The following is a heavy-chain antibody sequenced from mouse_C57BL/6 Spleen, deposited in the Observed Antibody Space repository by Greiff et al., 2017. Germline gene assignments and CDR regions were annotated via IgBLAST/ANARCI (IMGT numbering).Heavy chain of an antibody. J-gene: IGHJ4*01. D-gene: IGHD3-3*01. Sequence: QVQLQQPGAELVMPGASVKLSCKASGYTFTSYWMHWVKQRPGQGLEWIGEIDPSDSYTNYNQKFKGKSTLTVDKSSSTAYMQLSSLTSEDSAVYYCARGARGYAMDDWGQGTSVTVSS. CDR1: GYTFTSYW. CDR2: IDPSDSYT. CDR3: ARGARGYAMDD. V-gene: IGHV1-69*01.